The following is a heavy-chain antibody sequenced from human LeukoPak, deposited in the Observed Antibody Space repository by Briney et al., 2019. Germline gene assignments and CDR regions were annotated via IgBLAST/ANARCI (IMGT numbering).Heavy chain of an antibody. CDR1: GGSISSGSYY. CDR3: ARDPGGGWYYFDY. Sequence: PSKTLSLTCTVSGGSISSGSYYWSWIRQPAGKGLEWIGRIYTSGSTNYNPSLKSRVTISVDTSKNQFSLKLSSVTAADTAVYYCARDPGGGWYYFDYWGQGTLVTVSS. D-gene: IGHD6-19*01. J-gene: IGHJ4*02. V-gene: IGHV4-61*02. CDR2: IYTSGST.